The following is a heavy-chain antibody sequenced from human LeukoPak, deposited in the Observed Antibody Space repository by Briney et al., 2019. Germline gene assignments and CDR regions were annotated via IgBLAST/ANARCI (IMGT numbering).Heavy chain of an antibody. D-gene: IGHD5-18*01. V-gene: IGHV1-2*02. J-gene: IGHJ6*03. CDR3: AREFGHTAMGGYYYMDV. Sequence: ASVNVSCKASGYTFTGYYMHWVRQAPGQGREWMGWIYPNSGGTNYAQKFQGRVTMTRDTSISTAYMELSRLRSDDTAVYYCAREFGHTAMGGYYYMDVWGKGTTVTVSS. CDR1: GYTFTGYY. CDR2: IYPNSGGT.